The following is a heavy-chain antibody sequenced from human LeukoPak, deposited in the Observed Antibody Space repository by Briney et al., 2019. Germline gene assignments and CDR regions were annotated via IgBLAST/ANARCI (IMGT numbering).Heavy chain of an antibody. J-gene: IGHJ5*02. CDR3: ARDHTIFGVVFPPP. Sequence: GGSLRLSCGASGFTFSSYSMNWVRQAPGKGVEWVSSISSSSTYIYYADSVKGRFTIARDNAKNSLYLQMNSLRAEDMAVYYCARDHTIFGVVFPPPWGQGTLVTVSS. CDR2: ISSSSTYI. V-gene: IGHV3-21*01. CDR1: GFTFSSYS. D-gene: IGHD3-3*01.